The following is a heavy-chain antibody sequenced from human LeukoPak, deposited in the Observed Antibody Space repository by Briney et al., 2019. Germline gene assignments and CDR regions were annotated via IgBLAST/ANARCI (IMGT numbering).Heavy chain of an antibody. D-gene: IGHD2-2*01. CDR1: GFTLSSYE. CDR3: ARDRGVSYQLQHTDAFDI. CDR2: IDYDGGSG. J-gene: IGHJ3*02. Sequence: GGSLRLSCTVSGFTLSSYEMSWIRQAPGKGLEWVSSIDYDGGSGHYADSVKGRFTISRDTARNSLYLQMNSLRPDDTAMYYCARDRGVSYQLQHTDAFDIWGQGTMVAVSS. V-gene: IGHV3-20*04.